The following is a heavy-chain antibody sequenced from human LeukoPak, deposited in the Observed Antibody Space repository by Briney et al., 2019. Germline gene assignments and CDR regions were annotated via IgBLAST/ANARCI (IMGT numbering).Heavy chain of an antibody. CDR2: ISYSGST. CDR1: GGSISNYY. D-gene: IGHD1-14*01. J-gene: IGHJ4*02. Sequence: SETLSLTCTVSGGSISNYYWSWIRQPPGKELEWIGDISYSGSTTYKPSLISRVTISVDTSKNQFSPKLNSVTAADTAVYYCARAPPGIGYYFDNWGQGTLVTVSS. CDR3: ARAPPGIGYYFDN. V-gene: IGHV4-59*01.